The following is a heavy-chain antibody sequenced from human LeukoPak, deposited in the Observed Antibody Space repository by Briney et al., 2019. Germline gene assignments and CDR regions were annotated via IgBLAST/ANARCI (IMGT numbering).Heavy chain of an antibody. Sequence: ASVKVSCKASGYTFTSYYMHWVRQAPGQGPEWMGIINPSGGSTSYAQKFQGRVTMTRDTSTSTVYMELSSLRSDDTAVYYCAREGVGDYSTYAFDIWGQGTMVTVSS. CDR3: AREGVGDYSTYAFDI. V-gene: IGHV1-46*01. J-gene: IGHJ3*02. CDR2: INPSGGST. CDR1: GYTFTSYY. D-gene: IGHD4-17*01.